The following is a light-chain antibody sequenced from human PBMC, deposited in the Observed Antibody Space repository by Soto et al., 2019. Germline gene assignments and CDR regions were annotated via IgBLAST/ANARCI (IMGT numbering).Light chain of an antibody. CDR2: GAF. V-gene: IGKV3-15*01. Sequence: EIVMTQSPATLSVSPGERATLFCRASQSVNSNLAWYQQKPGQAPRLLMYGAFKRASNVPARFSGSGSGTEFTLTISSLQSEDSAVYYCQQYNNWPPYTLGQGTKVDI. CDR3: QQYNNWPPYT. J-gene: IGKJ2*01. CDR1: QSVNSN.